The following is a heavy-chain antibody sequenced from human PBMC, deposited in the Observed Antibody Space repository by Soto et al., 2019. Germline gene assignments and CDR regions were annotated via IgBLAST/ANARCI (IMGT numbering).Heavy chain of an antibody. CDR1: WFTLSTHY. D-gene: IGHD3-16*01. CDR2: IYSGGST. CDR3: ARGEPHHYFDY. J-gene: IGHJ4*02. V-gene: IGHV3-66*01. Sequence: GGGPRLSCAAPWFTLSTHYMNWVRQAPGKGLEWVSVIYSGGSTYYADSVKGRFTISRDNSKNTLFLQMNSLRVEDTAVYYCARGEPHHYFDYWGQGTLVTVSS.